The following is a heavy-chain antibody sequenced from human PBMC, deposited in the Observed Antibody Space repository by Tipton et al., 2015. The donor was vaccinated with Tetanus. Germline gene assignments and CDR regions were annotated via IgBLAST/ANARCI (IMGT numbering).Heavy chain of an antibody. CDR1: GFTVSSNY. J-gene: IGHJ6*02. Sequence: AASGFTVSSNYMSWVRQAPGKGLEWVSVIYSGGSTYYADSVKGRFTISRDNSKNTLYLQMNSLRAEDTAVYYCARDGLRFLEWLPHYYYYGMDVWGQGTTVTVSS. V-gene: IGHV3-53*01. CDR3: ARDGLRFLEWLPHYYYYGMDV. D-gene: IGHD3-3*01. CDR2: IYSGGST.